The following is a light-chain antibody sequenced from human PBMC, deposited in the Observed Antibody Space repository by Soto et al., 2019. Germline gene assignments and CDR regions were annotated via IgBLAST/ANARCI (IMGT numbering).Light chain of an antibody. J-gene: IGLJ1*01. CDR3: SSYTSSSTYV. CDR2: DVS. V-gene: IGLV2-14*03. CDR1: SSDVGAYNS. Sequence: SVLTQPASVSGSPGQSIAISCTGTSSDVGAYNSVSWYQQHPGRAPKLMIHDVSNRPSGVSNRFSGSKSGNTASLTISGLQAEDEADYYCSSYTSSSTYVFGTGTKLTVL.